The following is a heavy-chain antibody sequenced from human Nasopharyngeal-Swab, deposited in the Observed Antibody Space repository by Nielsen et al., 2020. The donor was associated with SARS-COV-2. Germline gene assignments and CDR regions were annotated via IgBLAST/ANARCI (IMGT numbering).Heavy chain of an antibody. J-gene: IGHJ6*02. Sequence: VRQAPGKGLEWVSGISWNSGSIGYADSVKGRFTISRDNSKNTLYLQMNSLRAEDTAVYYCAKDYYDSSGYRAFYGMDVWGQGTTVTVSS. CDR2: ISWNSGSI. CDR3: AKDYYDSSGYRAFYGMDV. D-gene: IGHD3-22*01. V-gene: IGHV3-23*01.